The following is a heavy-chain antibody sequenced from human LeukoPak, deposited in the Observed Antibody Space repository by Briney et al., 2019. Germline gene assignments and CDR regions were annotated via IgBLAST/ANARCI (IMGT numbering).Heavy chain of an antibody. Sequence: LSGGSLRLSCVASGFTFNNYWMSWVRQAPGKGLEWVANIKQDGSEKYYVDSVKGRFTISRDNAKNSLYLQVNNLTAEDTAIYYCARDSPRPKPATAPYYWGQGTLVTVSS. J-gene: IGHJ4*02. D-gene: IGHD2-21*02. CDR1: GFTFNNYW. V-gene: IGHV3-7*05. CDR2: IKQDGSEK. CDR3: ARDSPRPKPATAPYY.